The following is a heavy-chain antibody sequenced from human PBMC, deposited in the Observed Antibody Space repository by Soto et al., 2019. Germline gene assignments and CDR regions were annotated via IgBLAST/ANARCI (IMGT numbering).Heavy chain of an antibody. CDR2: IKSKIDGGTA. CDR3: TTEGYSYDTDNDY. CDR1: GLTLSDAW. Sequence: GGSLRLSCAASGLTLSDAWMNWVRQAPGKGLEWVGRIKSKIDGGTAAYAAPVKGRFSISRDDSKNTLYLQTNSLKTEDTAVYYCTTEGYSYDTDNDYWGQGTLVTVSS. V-gene: IGHV3-15*07. J-gene: IGHJ4*02. D-gene: IGHD5-18*01.